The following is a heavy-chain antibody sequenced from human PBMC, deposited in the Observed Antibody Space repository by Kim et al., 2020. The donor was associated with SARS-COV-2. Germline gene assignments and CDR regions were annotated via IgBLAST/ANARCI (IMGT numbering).Heavy chain of an antibody. J-gene: IGHJ4*02. CDR3: ARLGRVVAANWHFDY. D-gene: IGHD7-27*01. Sequence: GGSLRLSCAASGFTFSDYAMSWVRQAPGKGLEWVSSITNRGGETYYADSMKGRFTISRDNSKNTVFLLLNSLRVDDTAIYYCARLGRVVAANWHFDYWGQGTLVTVSS. CDR1: GFTFSDYA. V-gene: IGHV3-23*01. CDR2: ITNRGGET.